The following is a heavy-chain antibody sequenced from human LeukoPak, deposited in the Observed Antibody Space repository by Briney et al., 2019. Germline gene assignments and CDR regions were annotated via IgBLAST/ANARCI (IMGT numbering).Heavy chain of an antibody. Sequence: GGSPRLSCAASGFTFSTSAMSWVRQAPGKGLEWVSAISGSGGSTYYADSVKGRFTISRDNSKNTLYLQMNSLRAEDTAVYYCAREPRIGATTGLHSFDYWGQGTLVTVSS. D-gene: IGHD6-13*01. CDR3: AREPRIGATTGLHSFDY. V-gene: IGHV3-23*01. CDR1: GFTFSTSA. CDR2: ISGSGGST. J-gene: IGHJ4*02.